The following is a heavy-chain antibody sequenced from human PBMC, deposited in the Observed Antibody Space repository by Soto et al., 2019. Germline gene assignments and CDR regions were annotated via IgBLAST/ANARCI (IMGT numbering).Heavy chain of an antibody. J-gene: IGHJ6*03. CDR3: ARDSVTIFGVVIFDPYYYYYYMDV. V-gene: IGHV3-30-3*01. CDR1: GFTFSSYA. Sequence: PGGSLTLSCAASGFTFSSYAMQWVRQAQGKGLEWVAVISYDGSNKYYADSVKGRFTISRDNSTSTAYMELRSLRSDDTAAYYCARDSVTIFGVVIFDPYYYYYYMDVWGKGTTVTVSS. CDR2: ISYDGSNK. D-gene: IGHD3-3*01.